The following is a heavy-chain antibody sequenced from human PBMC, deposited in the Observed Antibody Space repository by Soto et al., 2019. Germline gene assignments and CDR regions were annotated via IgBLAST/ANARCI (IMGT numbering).Heavy chain of an antibody. CDR3: VKGYWKGDV. Sequence: EVQLLESGGGSVQPGGSLRLSCAASGFTFSTYAMNWVRQAPGNGLEWVSAISGSGGSIHYADSVKGRFTISRDNSKNTLYLQMNSLRDEDTAVYHCVKGYWKGDVWGQGTTVTVSS. D-gene: IGHD1-1*01. V-gene: IGHV3-23*01. CDR2: ISGSGGSI. J-gene: IGHJ6*02. CDR1: GFTFSTYA.